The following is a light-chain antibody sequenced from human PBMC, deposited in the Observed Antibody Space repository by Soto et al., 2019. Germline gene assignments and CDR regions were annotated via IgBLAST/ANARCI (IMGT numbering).Light chain of an antibody. CDR3: QSYARSLRTYG. CDR2: GNS. CDR1: SXNIGAGYD. J-gene: IGLJ1*01. Sequence: QSVLTQPPSVSGPPGQRVTISCSGSSXNIGAGYDVNWYRQLPGTAPKLLIYGNSDRPSGVPDRFSGSKSGTSASLAITGLQAEDEADYFCQSYARSLRTYGFGTGTKVTVL. V-gene: IGLV1-40*01.